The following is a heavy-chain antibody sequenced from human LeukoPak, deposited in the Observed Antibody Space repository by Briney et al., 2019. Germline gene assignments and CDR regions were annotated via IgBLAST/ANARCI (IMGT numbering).Heavy chain of an antibody. CDR2: MYSSGST. Sequence: SETLSLTCTVSGGSISNYYWSCIRQPAGKGLEWIGRMYSSGSTNYNPSLKSRVTMLADTSKNQLSLKLTSATAADTAVYYCARDSNKQPNWFDPWGQGTLVTVSS. CDR1: GGSISNYY. D-gene: IGHD1/OR15-1a*01. V-gene: IGHV4-4*07. J-gene: IGHJ5*02. CDR3: ARDSNKQPNWFDP.